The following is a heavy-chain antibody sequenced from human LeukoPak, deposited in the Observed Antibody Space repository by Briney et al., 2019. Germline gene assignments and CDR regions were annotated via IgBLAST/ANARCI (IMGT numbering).Heavy chain of an antibody. Sequence: GRSLRLSCAASGFTFSNYGMHGLRQAPGKGLEGGAVISYDGSNKYYADSVKGRFTISRDNSKNTLYLQMNSLRAKDTDVYYCEKVWSRAVGLRPGHLDYWGKGTMVTVS. J-gene: IGHJ4*02. CDR2: ISYDGSNK. D-gene: IGHD3-3*01. V-gene: IGHV3-30*18. CDR3: EKVWSRAVGLRPGHLDY. CDR1: GFTFSNYG.